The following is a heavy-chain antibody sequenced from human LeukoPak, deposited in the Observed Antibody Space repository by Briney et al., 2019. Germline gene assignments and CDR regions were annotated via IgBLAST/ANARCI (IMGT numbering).Heavy chain of an antibody. Sequence: GGSLILSCAASGFTFSSSGMHWVRQGPGEGLEWVAFIRYDGSNKYYADSVKGRFTISRDNSKNTMYMQMSSLRAEDTAVYYCAKDNYDYGDYDGGDYWGQGTLVTVSS. D-gene: IGHD4-17*01. V-gene: IGHV3-30*02. J-gene: IGHJ4*02. CDR1: GFTFSSSG. CDR2: IRYDGSNK. CDR3: AKDNYDYGDYDGGDY.